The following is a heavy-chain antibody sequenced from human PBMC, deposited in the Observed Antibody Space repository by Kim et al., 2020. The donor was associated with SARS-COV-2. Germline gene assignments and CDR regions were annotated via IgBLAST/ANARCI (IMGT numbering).Heavy chain of an antibody. CDR3: AKNDDYVWGSYRYSQYYFDY. Sequence: GGSLRLSFAASGFTFSSYAMSWVRQAPGKGLEWVSAISGSGGSTYYADSVKGRFTISRDNSKNTLYLQMNSLRAEDTAVYYCAKNDDYVWGSYRYSQYYFDYWGQGTLVTVSS. CDR2: ISGSGGST. CDR1: GFTFSSYA. V-gene: IGHV3-23*01. J-gene: IGHJ4*02. D-gene: IGHD3-16*02.